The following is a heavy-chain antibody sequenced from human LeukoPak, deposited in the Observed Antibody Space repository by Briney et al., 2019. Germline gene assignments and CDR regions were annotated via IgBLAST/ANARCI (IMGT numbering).Heavy chain of an antibody. CDR3: ARGTVIAAAGGDY. CDR1: GFTFSSYE. CDR2: ISSSGSTI. V-gene: IGHV3-48*03. Sequence: GGSLRLSCAASGFTFSSYEMNWVRQAPGKGLEWVSYISSSGSTIYYADSVKGRFTISRDNAKNSLYLQMNSLRAEDTAVYYCARGTVIAAAGGDYWGQGTLVTVSS. J-gene: IGHJ4*02. D-gene: IGHD6-13*01.